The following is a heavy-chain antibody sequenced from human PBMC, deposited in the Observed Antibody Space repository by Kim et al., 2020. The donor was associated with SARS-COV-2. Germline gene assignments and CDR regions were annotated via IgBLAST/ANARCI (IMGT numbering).Heavy chain of an antibody. J-gene: IGHJ4*02. CDR3: ARLYYYDSSGYYYEGSDFDY. D-gene: IGHD3-22*01. CDR2: IYPGDSDT. V-gene: IGHV5-51*01. CDR1: GYSFTSYW. Sequence: GESLKISCKGSGYSFTSYWIGWVRQMPGKGLEWMGIIYPGDSDTRYSPSFQGQVTISADKSISTAYLQWSSLKASDTAMYYCARLYYYDSSGYYYEGSDFDYWGQGTLVTVSS.